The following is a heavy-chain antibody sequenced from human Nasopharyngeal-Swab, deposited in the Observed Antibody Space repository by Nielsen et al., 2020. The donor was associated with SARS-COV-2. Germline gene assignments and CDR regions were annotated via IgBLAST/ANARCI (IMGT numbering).Heavy chain of an antibody. Sequence: GGSLRLSCAASGFTFSSYGMHWVRQAPGKGLEWVAVIWYDGSNKYYADSVKGRFTISRDNSKNTLYLQMNSLRAEDTTVYYCAREGTTYYYDSSGYYSEYYFDYWGQGTLVTVSS. CDR3: AREGTTYYYDSSGYYSEYYFDY. J-gene: IGHJ4*02. D-gene: IGHD3-22*01. CDR1: GFTFSSYG. V-gene: IGHV3-33*08. CDR2: IWYDGSNK.